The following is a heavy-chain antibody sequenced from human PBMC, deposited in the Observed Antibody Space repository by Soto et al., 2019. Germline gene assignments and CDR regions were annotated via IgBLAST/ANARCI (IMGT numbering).Heavy chain of an antibody. Sequence: PGGFLRLSCAASGFTFSRYGMNWLRQAPGKGLEWVASISSSTSYVYYADSVKGRFSTSRDNAKNILYLEMYALRTEDTAGYYCARDPSEGRVGNWFESWGQGTLVTVSS. V-gene: IGHV3-21*06. CDR3: ARDPSEGRVGNWFES. J-gene: IGHJ5*01. D-gene: IGHD2-2*01. CDR2: ISSSTSYV. CDR1: GFTFSRYG.